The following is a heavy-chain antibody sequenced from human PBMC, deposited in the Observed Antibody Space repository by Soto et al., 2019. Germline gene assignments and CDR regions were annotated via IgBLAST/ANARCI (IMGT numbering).Heavy chain of an antibody. CDR3: ASDIRYCSGGSCYGPGAFDI. D-gene: IGHD2-15*01. V-gene: IGHV1-69*13. J-gene: IGHJ3*02. CDR1: GGTFSSYA. Sequence: ASVKVSCKASGGTFSSYAISWVRQAPGQGLEWMGGIIPIFGTANYAQKFQGRVTITADESTSTAYMELSSLRSEDTAVYYCASDIRYCSGGSCYGPGAFDIWGQGTMVTVSS. CDR2: IIPIFGTA.